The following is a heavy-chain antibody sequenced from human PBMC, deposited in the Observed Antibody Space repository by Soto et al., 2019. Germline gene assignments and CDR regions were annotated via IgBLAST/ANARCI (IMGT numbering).Heavy chain of an antibody. D-gene: IGHD3-22*01. CDR3: ARGAGGITMIVVVIDGAYFDY. Sequence: SFNLSLTCAVYGGSFSGYYWSRIREAPGKGLEWIGEINHSGSTNYNPSLKSRVTISVDTSKNQFSLKLRSVTAADTAVYYCARGAGGITMIVVVIDGAYFDYWGQGTLVTVS. V-gene: IGHV4-34*01. J-gene: IGHJ4*02. CDR2: INHSGST. CDR1: GGSFSGYY.